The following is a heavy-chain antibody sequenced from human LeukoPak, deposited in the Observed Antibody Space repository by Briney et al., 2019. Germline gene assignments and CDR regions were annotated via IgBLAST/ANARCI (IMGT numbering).Heavy chain of an antibody. D-gene: IGHD2-15*01. J-gene: IGHJ3*02. CDR1: GGSISSYY. CDR2: IYYSGSI. V-gene: IGHV4-59*01. CDR3: ARVAGWSPSAFDI. Sequence: SETLSLTCTVSGGSISSYYWSWIRQPPGKGLEWIGYIYYSGSINYNPSLKSRVTISVDTSKNQFSLKLSSVTAADTAVYYCARVAGWSPSAFDIWGQGTMVTVSS.